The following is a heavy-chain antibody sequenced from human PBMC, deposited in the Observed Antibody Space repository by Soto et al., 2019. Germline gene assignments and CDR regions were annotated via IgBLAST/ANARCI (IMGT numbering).Heavy chain of an antibody. Sequence: EVQLLESGGGLVQPGGSLRLSCAASGFTFISYALTWVRQAPGKGLAWVSAISGSGGSTFYADSLKGRFTISRDNSNNTLYLQMNSLRAEDTAVYYCAKDKGSLGSGSYGIFDYWAQGTLVTVSS. V-gene: IGHV3-23*01. CDR2: ISGSGGST. CDR3: AKDKGSLGSGSYGIFDY. D-gene: IGHD3-10*02. J-gene: IGHJ4*02. CDR1: GFTFISYA.